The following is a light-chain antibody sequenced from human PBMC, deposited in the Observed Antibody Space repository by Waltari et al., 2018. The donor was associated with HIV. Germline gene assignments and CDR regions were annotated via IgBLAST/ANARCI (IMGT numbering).Light chain of an antibody. CDR1: QSISNY. J-gene: IGKJ1*01. V-gene: IGKV1-39*01. CDR3: QQSYTTPPWT. Sequence: DIQMTQSPSSLPASVGDRVTITCRASQSISNYLNWYQQKPGKAPSLLIYGASRLQSGVPSRFSGSGSGTDFTLTIISLQAEDFATYYCQQSYTTPPWTFGQGTKVEI. CDR2: GAS.